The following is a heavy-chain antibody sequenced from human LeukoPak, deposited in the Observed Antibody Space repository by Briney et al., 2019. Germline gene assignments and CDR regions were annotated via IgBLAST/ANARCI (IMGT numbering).Heavy chain of an antibody. CDR2: INYSGSS. J-gene: IGHJ4*02. V-gene: IGHV4-34*01. CDR1: GGSPSGYY. D-gene: IGHD1-7*01. CDR3: ARGGYQLPEGYFDN. Sequence: PSETLSFTCAVYGGSPSGYYWSWIRQSPGKGLEWIGEINYSGSSNYNPSLKSRVIVSVDTSKNQFSLKLNAVSTADTAIYYCARGGYQLPEGYFDNWGQGTLVTVSS.